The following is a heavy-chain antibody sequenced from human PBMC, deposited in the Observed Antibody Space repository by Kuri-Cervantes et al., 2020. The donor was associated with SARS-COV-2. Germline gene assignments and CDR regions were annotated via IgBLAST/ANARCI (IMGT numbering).Heavy chain of an antibody. CDR1: GDSVSSNSAA. J-gene: IGHJ5*02. CDR3: AKSNTISYYDFWSGYHPDNWFDP. D-gene: IGHD3-3*01. V-gene: IGHV6-1*01. Sequence: SQTLSLTCAISGDSVSSNSAAWNWIRQSPSRGLEWLGRTYYRSKWYNDYAVSVKSRITINPDTSKNQFSLQLKSVTAEDTALYYCAKSNTISYYDFWSGYHPDNWFDPWGQGTLVTVSS. CDR2: TYYRSKWYN.